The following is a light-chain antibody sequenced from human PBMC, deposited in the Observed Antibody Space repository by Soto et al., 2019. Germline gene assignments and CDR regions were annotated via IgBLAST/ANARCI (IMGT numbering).Light chain of an antibody. J-gene: IGLJ2*01. CDR1: SSDVGGYNY. CDR2: DVS. CDR3: SSYTGSSTLVV. V-gene: IGLV2-14*01. Sequence: QSVLTQPASVSGSPGQSITISCTGTSSDVGGYNYVSWYQQHPGKAPKLMIYDVSDRPSGVSNRFSGSKSGNTASLTISRIQAEDEADYYCSSYTGSSTLVVFGGGTKLNVL.